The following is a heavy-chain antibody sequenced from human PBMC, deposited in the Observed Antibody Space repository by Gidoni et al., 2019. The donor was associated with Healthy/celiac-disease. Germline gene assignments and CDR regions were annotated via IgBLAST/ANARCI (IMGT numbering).Heavy chain of an antibody. D-gene: IGHD2-2*01. V-gene: IGHV4-34*01. CDR2: INYSGST. CDR3: ARGEDIVVVPGAIPRVGWFDP. CDR1: GGSFFSYY. Sequence: QLQLQQWGAGLLKPSETLSLTCAVYGGSFFSYYWLWIRQPPGKGMEWIWEINYSGSTNSNPTLKSRVTISVDTSKNQFSLKLSSVTAADTAVYYCARGEDIVVVPGAIPRVGWFDPWGQGTLVTVSS. J-gene: IGHJ5*02.